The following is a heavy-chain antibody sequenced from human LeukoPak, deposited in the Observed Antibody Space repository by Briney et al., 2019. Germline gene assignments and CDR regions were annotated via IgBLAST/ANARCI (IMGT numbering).Heavy chain of an antibody. CDR2: IYYSGST. D-gene: IGHD3-16*01. CDR3: AREGSLRLGELGRYFDY. J-gene: IGHJ4*02. Sequence: SETLSLTCTVSGGSISSGSYYWGWIRQPPGKGLEWIGSIYYSGSTYYKSSLKSRVTISVDTSKNQFSLKLSSVTAADTAVYYCAREGSLRLGELGRYFDYWGQGTLVTVSS. V-gene: IGHV4-39*02. CDR1: GGSISSGSYY.